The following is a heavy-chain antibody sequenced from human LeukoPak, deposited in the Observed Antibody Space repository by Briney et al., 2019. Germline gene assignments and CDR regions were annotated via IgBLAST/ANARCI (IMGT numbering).Heavy chain of an antibody. D-gene: IGHD2-15*01. J-gene: IGHJ4*02. Sequence: GGSLRLSCAASGFTFSSYWMSWVRQAPGKGLEWVANINQDGSAKYYVDSVKGRFTISRDNTKNSLYLQMNSLRAEDTAVYYCARDPSLGYCSGGSCAEFDYWGQGTLVTVSS. CDR2: INQDGSAK. CDR1: GFTFSSYW. CDR3: ARDPSLGYCSGGSCAEFDY. V-gene: IGHV3-7*01.